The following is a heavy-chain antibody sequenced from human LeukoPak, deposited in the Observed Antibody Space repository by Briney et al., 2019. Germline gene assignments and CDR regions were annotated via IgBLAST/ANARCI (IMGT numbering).Heavy chain of an antibody. D-gene: IGHD5-12*01. V-gene: IGHV4-61*02. Sequence: SQTLSLTCTVSGGSISSGSYYWSWIRQPAGKGLEWIGRIYTSGSTNYNPSLKSRVTISVDTSKNQFSLKLSSVTAADTVVYYCARDGYTWMGDAFDIWGQGTMVTVSS. CDR2: IYTSGST. J-gene: IGHJ3*02. CDR1: GGSISSGSYY. CDR3: ARDGYTWMGDAFDI.